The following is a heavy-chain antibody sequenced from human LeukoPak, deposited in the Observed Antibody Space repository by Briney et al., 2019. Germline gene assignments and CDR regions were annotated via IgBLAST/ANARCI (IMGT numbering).Heavy chain of an antibody. J-gene: IGHJ6*02. D-gene: IGHD1-7*01. CDR1: GFTFSTYD. CDR2: IGTVDDT. Sequence: PGGSLRLSCAASGFTFSTYDMHWVRQVTGKGLEWVSAIGTVDDTYYLGSVKGRFTISRENAKNVLYLQMSSLRAEDTAVYYCAREIRETVITRHYYYGIDVWGQGTTVTVS. CDR3: AREIRETVITRHYYYGIDV. V-gene: IGHV3-13*01.